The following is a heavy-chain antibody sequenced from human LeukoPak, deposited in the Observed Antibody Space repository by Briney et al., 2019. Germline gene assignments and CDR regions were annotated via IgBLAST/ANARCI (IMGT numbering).Heavy chain of an antibody. V-gene: IGHV1-2*02. Sequence: ASVKVSCKASGYTFTGYYMHWVRQAPGQGLELMGWINPNSGGTNYAQKFQGRVTMTRDTSISTAYMELSRLRSDDTAVYYCARVTFGGVIDYFDYWGQGTLVTVSS. CDR2: INPNSGGT. J-gene: IGHJ4*02. CDR1: GYTFTGYY. CDR3: ARVTFGGVIDYFDY. D-gene: IGHD3-16*02.